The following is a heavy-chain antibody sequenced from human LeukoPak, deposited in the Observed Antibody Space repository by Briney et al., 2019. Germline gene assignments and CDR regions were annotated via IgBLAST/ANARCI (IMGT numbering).Heavy chain of an antibody. Sequence: ASVKVSCKASGYTFTGYYMHWVRQAAGQGLEWMGWINPNSGGTNYAQKFQGRVTMTRDTSISTAYMELSRLRSDDTAVYYCAIKRGASHIGVRLSLGFDYWGQGTLVNVSS. CDR3: AIKRGASHIGVRLSLGFDY. V-gene: IGHV1-2*02. J-gene: IGHJ4*02. D-gene: IGHD2-15*01. CDR2: INPNSGGT. CDR1: GYTFTGYY.